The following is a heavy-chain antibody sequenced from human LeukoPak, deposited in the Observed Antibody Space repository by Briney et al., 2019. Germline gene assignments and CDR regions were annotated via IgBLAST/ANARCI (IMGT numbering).Heavy chain of an antibody. D-gene: IGHD6-13*01. Sequence: PPETLSLTCTVSGGSISSYYWSWIRQPPGKGLEWIGYIYYSGSPNYNPSLKSRVTISVDTSKYQFSLKLSSVMAADTAVYYCATFIAAAGKFDYWGQGTLVTVSS. J-gene: IGHJ4*02. CDR1: GGSISSYY. V-gene: IGHV4-59*01. CDR3: ATFIAAAGKFDY. CDR2: IYYSGSP.